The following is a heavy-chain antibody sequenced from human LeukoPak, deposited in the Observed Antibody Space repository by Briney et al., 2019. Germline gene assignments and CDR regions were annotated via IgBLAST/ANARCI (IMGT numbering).Heavy chain of an antibody. J-gene: IGHJ4*02. CDR2: INSDGSST. D-gene: IGHD3-22*01. CDR1: GFTFSSYW. CDR3: ARMYDSSGYFYPFDY. V-gene: IGHV3-74*01. Sequence: QPGGSLRLSCAASGFTFSSYWMHWVRQAPGKGLVWVSRINSDGSSTSYADSVKGRFTISRDNAKNTLYLQMNSLRAEDTAVYYCARMYDSSGYFYPFDYWGQGTLVTVSS.